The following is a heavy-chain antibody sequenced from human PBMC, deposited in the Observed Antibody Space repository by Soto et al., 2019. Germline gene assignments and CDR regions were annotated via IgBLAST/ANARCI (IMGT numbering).Heavy chain of an antibody. Sequence: ASVKVSCKASGYTFTSYDINWVRQATGQGLEWMGWMNPNSGNTGYAQKFQGRVTMTRNTSISTAYMELSSLRSEDTAVYYCASWGLSGNTIDYWGQGTLVTVSS. CDR1: GYTFTSYD. CDR3: ASWGLSGNTIDY. D-gene: IGHD3-16*01. CDR2: MNPNSGNT. V-gene: IGHV1-8*01. J-gene: IGHJ4*02.